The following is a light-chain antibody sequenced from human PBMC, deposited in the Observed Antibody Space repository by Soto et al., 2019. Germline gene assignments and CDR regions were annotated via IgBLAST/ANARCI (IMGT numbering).Light chain of an antibody. CDR1: QSVSGNL. CDR3: RQYGTSLGFP. V-gene: IGKV3-20*01. Sequence: ETVLTQSPGTVSLSPGERSTLGFMSSQSVSGNLLAWYQEKPGQAPRLLIFGASRRATGIPDRFSGSGSGTDFTLTITRLEPEDFAVYYCRQYGTSLGFPVGGGTKVDIK. CDR2: GAS. J-gene: IGKJ4*01.